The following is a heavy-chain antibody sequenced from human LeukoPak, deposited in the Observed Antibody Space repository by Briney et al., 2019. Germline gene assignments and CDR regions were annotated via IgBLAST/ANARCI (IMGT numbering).Heavy chain of an antibody. D-gene: IGHD5-18*01. Sequence: SETLSLTCTVSGGSISGYYWSWFRQPPGKGLEWIGFIHYSGNTNYNSSLKSRAIMSVDTSKNQFSLKLSSVTAADTAVYYCARGHNGYRQPHYWGQGTLVTVSS. V-gene: IGHV4-59*01. J-gene: IGHJ4*02. CDR3: ARGHNGYRQPHY. CDR1: GGSISGYY. CDR2: IHYSGNT.